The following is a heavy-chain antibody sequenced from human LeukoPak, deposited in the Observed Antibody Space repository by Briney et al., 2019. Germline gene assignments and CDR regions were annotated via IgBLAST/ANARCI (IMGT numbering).Heavy chain of an antibody. V-gene: IGHV3-23*01. D-gene: IGHD2-15*01. CDR3: ARDTLGLQGAFDI. Sequence: GGSLRLSCAASGFTFSNYVMSWVRQAPGKGLEWVSGISGSGGSTFYADSVKGRFTISRDNAKNSLYLQMNSLGAEDTAVYYCARDTLGLQGAFDIWGQGTMVTVSS. CDR2: ISGSGGST. J-gene: IGHJ3*02. CDR1: GFTFSNYV.